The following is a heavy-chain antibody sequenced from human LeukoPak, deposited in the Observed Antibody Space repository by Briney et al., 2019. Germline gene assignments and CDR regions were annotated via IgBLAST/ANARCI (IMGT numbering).Heavy chain of an antibody. CDR3: ARGGHTYGDYYYYYMDV. CDR1: GGSVSSANYY. J-gene: IGHJ6*03. CDR2: IYTSGST. D-gene: IGHD5-18*01. V-gene: IGHV4-61*02. Sequence: SQTLSLTYTVSGGSVSSANYYWSWIRQPAGKGLEWIGRIYTSGSTTYNPSLKSRVTTSVDTSKNQVYLKLSSVTAADTAVYYCARGGHTYGDYYYYYMDVWGKGTTVTVSS.